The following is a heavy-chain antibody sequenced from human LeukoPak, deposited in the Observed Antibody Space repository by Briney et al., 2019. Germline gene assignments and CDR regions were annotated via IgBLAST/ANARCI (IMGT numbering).Heavy chain of an antibody. J-gene: IGHJ4*01. CDR3: AIDLSRSYDNLTSITSY. V-gene: IGHV1-18*01. CDR2: ISSYNGST. D-gene: IGHD3-9*01. CDR1: GYNFTSFG. Sequence: GSVEVSCKASGYNFTSFGISWVRQAPGQGLEWMGWISSYNGSTIYAQKLQGRVNMTTAASTRTAYFDRRSTRCEHTTVYYFAIDLSRSYDNLTSITSYWGQGTLVTVSS.